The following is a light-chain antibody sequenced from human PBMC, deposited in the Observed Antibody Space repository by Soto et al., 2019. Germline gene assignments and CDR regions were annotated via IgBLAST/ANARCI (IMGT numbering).Light chain of an antibody. Sequence: QSVLTQPASVSGSPGQSITISCTGTSSDVGAYNYVSWYQQYPGKAPKLMIYGVTNRPSGVPDRFSGSKSGNTASLTVSGLQAEDEADYYCSSYAGRTLYVFGTGTKVTVL. V-gene: IGLV2-8*01. CDR2: GVT. CDR3: SSYAGRTLYV. J-gene: IGLJ1*01. CDR1: SSDVGAYNY.